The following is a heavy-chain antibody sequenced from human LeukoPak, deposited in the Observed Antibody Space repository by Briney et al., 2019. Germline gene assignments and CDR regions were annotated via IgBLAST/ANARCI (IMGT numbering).Heavy chain of an antibody. D-gene: IGHD1-26*01. J-gene: IGHJ4*02. CDR3: TREFSGSYRRNYYFDY. V-gene: IGHV3-11*04. CDR2: ISGSGSTV. Sequence: GGSLRLSCAASGFTFSDFYMSWVRQAPGKGLEWVSYISGSGSTVYYADSVKGRFTISRDNAENSLYLQMNSLRAEDTAIYYCTREFSGSYRRNYYFDYWGQGTLVTVSS. CDR1: GFTFSDFY.